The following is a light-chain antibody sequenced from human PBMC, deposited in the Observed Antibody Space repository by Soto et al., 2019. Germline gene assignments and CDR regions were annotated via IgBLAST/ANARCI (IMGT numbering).Light chain of an antibody. V-gene: IGLV1-51*02. Sequence: QSVLTQPPAVSAAPGRTVTISCSGSSSNIENNCVSWYQHLPGTAPKLLIYENDKRPSGIPDRFSGSKSGTPATLGITGLQTGDEADYYCVTWDTSLSAGVFGGGTKLTVL. CDR1: SSNIENNC. CDR3: VTWDTSLSAGV. J-gene: IGLJ3*02. CDR2: END.